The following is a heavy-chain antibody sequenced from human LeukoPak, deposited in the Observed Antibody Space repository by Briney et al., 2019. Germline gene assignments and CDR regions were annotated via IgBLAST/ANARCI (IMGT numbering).Heavy chain of an antibody. V-gene: IGHV4-31*03. J-gene: IGHJ4*02. CDR1: GGSISSGGYY. D-gene: IGHD3-22*01. CDR3: ATGTYDSSGYYGLRFDY. CDR2: IYYSGST. Sequence: PSETLSLTCTVSGGSISSGGYYWSWIRQHPGKGLEWIGYIYYSGSTYYNPSLKSRVTISVDTSKNQFSLKLSSVTAADTAVYYCATGTYDSSGYYGLRFDYWGPGTLVTVSS.